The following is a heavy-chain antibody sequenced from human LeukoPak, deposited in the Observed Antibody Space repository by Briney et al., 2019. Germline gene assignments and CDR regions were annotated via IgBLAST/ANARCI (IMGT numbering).Heavy chain of an antibody. D-gene: IGHD2-2*01. V-gene: IGHV3-66*01. CDR2: IKTGAGT. CDR3: ARGQEVFSSPWQWGPKKKYHYTSMDV. CDR1: GVTLNNAW. J-gene: IGHJ6*02. Sequence: GGSLRLSCAASGVTLNNAWVSWVRQAAGKGLEWVSVIKTGAGTHYGDSVKGRFIVSRDSSTTVSLQMNNLRAEDTAVYFCARGQEVFSSPWQWGPKKKYHYTSMDVWGQGTTVTVSS.